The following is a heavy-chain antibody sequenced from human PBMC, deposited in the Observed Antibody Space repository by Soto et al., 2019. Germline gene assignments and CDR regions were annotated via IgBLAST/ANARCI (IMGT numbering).Heavy chain of an antibody. D-gene: IGHD2-15*01. Sequence: EVQLVESGGGLVQPGGSLRLSCAASGFTFSSYWMHWVRQAPGKGLEWVSRINSDGSSTSYADSVKGRFTISRDNAKNTLYLQMNSLRAEDTAVYYCVRTSLVVAAATREDYWGQGTQVTVSS. J-gene: IGHJ4*02. CDR2: INSDGSST. CDR3: VRTSLVVAAATREDY. V-gene: IGHV3-74*01. CDR1: GFTFSSYW.